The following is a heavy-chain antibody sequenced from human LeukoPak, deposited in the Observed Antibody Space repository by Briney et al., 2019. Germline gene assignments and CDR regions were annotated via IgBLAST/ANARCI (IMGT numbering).Heavy chain of an antibody. D-gene: IGHD3-22*01. Sequence: GASVKVSCKASGYTFTSYYMHWVRQAPGQGLEWMGIINPSGGSTSYAQKFQGRVTMTRDTSTGTVYMELSSLRSEDTAVYYCARDRGYYYDSSGYYFDYWGQGTLVTVSS. CDR3: ARDRGYYYDSSGYYFDY. CDR1: GYTFTSYY. CDR2: INPSGGST. J-gene: IGHJ4*02. V-gene: IGHV1-46*01.